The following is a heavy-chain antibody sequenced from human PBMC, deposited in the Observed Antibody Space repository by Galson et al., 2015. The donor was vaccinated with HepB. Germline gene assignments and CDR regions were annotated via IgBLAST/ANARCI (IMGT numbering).Heavy chain of an antibody. J-gene: IGHJ4*02. CDR1: GFTFSSSW. D-gene: IGHD6-19*01. CDR3: ARGGVVGGMDY. CDR2: INTDGSKT. V-gene: IGHV3-74*01. Sequence: SLRLSCAASGFTFSSSWMDWVRQVPGKGLVWVSDINTDGSKTRYADSVRGRFTISRDNAKNTLYLQMDSLRVDDTAGYYCARGGVVGGMDYWGQGALVTVSS.